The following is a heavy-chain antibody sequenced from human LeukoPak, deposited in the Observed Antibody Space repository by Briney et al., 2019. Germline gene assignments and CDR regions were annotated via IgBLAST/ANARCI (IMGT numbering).Heavy chain of an antibody. V-gene: IGHV1-69*06. CDR3: ARAGAYADYARN. J-gene: IGHJ4*02. Sequence: SVKVSCKASVGTFSSYAISWVRQAPGQGLEWMGGIIPIFGAANYAQTLQGGVTITADKSTSTASLELSSLRSEDTAVYYCARAGAYADYARNCGQGHLATVSS. CDR1: VGTFSSYA. CDR2: IIPIFGAA. D-gene: IGHD4-17*01.